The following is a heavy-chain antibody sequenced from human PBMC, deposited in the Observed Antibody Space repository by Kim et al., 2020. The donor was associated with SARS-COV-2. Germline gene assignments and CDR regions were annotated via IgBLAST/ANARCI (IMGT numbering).Heavy chain of an antibody. Sequence: GGSLRLSCAASGFTFSSYWMSWVRQAPGKGLEWVANIKQDGSEKYYVDSVKGRFTISRDNAKNSLYLQMNSLRAEDTAVYYCARAAVFRIFGVVRFDAFDIWGQGTMVTVSS. D-gene: IGHD3-3*01. CDR1: GFTFSSYW. J-gene: IGHJ3*02. CDR3: ARAAVFRIFGVVRFDAFDI. V-gene: IGHV3-7*01. CDR2: IKQDGSEK.